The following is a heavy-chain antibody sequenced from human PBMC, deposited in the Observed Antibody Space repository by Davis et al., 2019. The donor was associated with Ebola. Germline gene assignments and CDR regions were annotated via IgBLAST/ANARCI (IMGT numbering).Heavy chain of an antibody. Sequence: ASVQVSCKASGYSFSTSGLSWVRQAPGHGLEWQGWVNAYNGQTNYMQRFQNRLTLTTDTSTSTAYMELRGLRSDDTAVYYCAREGYKYDYPRFWDFWGQGTLVTVSS. CDR1: GYSFSTSG. J-gene: IGHJ4*02. CDR3: AREGYKYDYPRFWDF. CDR2: VNAYNGQT. V-gene: IGHV1-18*04. D-gene: IGHD3-16*01.